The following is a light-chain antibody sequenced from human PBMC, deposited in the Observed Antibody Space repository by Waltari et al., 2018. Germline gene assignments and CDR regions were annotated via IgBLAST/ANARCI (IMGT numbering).Light chain of an antibody. CDR1: TGSLSTTPD. CDR2: KAN. J-gene: IGLJ3*02. Sequence: QTVVTHAPSLSVYPGGTVTLTCALSTGSLSTTPDARWYQQPPGQPPRTLVYKANSRSSGVPDRFSGSILGNRAALTITGAQAEDESDYYCLLYLGSGIFVFGGGTKLTVL. V-gene: IGLV8-61*01. CDR3: LLYLGSGIFV.